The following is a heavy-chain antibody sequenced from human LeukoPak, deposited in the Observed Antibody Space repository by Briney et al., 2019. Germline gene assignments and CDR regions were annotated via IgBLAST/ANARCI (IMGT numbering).Heavy chain of an antibody. J-gene: IGHJ4*02. CDR3: ARDGGVGFDY. V-gene: IGHV4-30-4*08. CDR1: GGSISDSNYF. Sequence: SETLSLTCTVSGGSISDSNYFWGWIRQPPGKGLEWIGYIYYSGRTYYNPSLKSRLTISVDTSKNQFSLRLSSVTAADTAVYYCARDGGVGFDYWGQGTLVTVSS. D-gene: IGHD2-8*02. CDR2: IYYSGRT.